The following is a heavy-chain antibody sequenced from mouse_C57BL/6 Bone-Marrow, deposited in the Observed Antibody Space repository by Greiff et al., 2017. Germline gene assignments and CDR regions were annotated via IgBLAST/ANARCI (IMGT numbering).Heavy chain of an antibody. J-gene: IGHJ3*01. D-gene: IGHD1-1*01. CDR2: ISNGGGST. Sequence: EVQLVESGGGLVQPGGSLKLSCAASGFTFSDYYMYWVRQTPEKRLEWVAYISNGGGSTYYPDTVKGRFTISRDNAKNTLYLQMSRLESEDTAMYYCARRGYGSLAYWGQGTLVTVSA. V-gene: IGHV5-12*01. CDR1: GFTFSDYY. CDR3: ARRGYGSLAY.